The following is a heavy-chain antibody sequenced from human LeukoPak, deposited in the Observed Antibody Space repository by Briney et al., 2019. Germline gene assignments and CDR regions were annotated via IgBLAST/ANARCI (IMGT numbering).Heavy chain of an antibody. CDR1: GYRFTDYW. Sequence: GESLKISCKGSGYRFTDYWIGWVRQMPEKGLEWMGIIYPGDSDTRCSPSFQGQVTISADKSINTAHLRWSSLKASDTAMYYCARGAAGTTPDYYYFGLDVWGQGTTVRVSS. V-gene: IGHV5-51*01. J-gene: IGHJ6*02. D-gene: IGHD1-7*01. CDR2: IYPGDSDT. CDR3: ARGAAGTTPDYYYFGLDV.